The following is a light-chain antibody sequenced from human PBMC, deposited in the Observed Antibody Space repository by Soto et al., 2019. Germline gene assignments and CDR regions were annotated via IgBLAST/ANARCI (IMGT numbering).Light chain of an antibody. CDR1: QSISGW. CDR3: QQYNSYPYA. J-gene: IGKJ2*01. V-gene: IGKV1-5*01. CDR2: DAS. Sequence: DIQMPQSPSTLSASVGDRVTITCRASQSISGWLAWYQQKPGKAPKLLIYDASSLESGVPSRFSGSGSGTEFTLTISSLKPDDFATYYCQQYNSYPYAFGQGTKVDIK.